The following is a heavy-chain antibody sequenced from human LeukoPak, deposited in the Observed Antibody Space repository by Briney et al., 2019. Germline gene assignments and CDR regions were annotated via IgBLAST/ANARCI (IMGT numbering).Heavy chain of an antibody. J-gene: IGHJ4*02. V-gene: IGHV4-59*08. CDR3: ARGRDSHGYPFKGFDY. Sequence: SETLSLTCTVSGGSISGYYWSWIRQPPGKGLEWIGYIYYSGSTNYKPSLKSRVTISVDTSKNQFSLRLSSVTAADTAVYYCARGRDSHGYPFKGFDYWGQGTLVTVSS. CDR1: GGSISGYY. D-gene: IGHD3-22*01. CDR2: IYYSGST.